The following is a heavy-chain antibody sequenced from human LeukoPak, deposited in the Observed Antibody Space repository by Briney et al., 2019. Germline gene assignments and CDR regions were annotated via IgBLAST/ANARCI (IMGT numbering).Heavy chain of an antibody. Sequence: PGGSLRLSCAASGFTFSSYAMHWVRQAPGKGLEWVAVISYDGSNKYYADSVKGRFIISRDNSKNTLYLQMNSLRAEDTAVYYCARRLVYYYDSSGYYGFDIWGQGTMVTVSS. CDR2: ISYDGSNK. D-gene: IGHD3-22*01. V-gene: IGHV3-30-3*01. CDR3: ARRLVYYYDSSGYYGFDI. CDR1: GFTFSSYA. J-gene: IGHJ3*02.